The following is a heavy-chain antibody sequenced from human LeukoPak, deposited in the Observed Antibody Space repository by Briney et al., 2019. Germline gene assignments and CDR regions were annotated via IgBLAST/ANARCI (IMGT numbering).Heavy chain of an antibody. CDR1: GYSISSGHY. Sequence: SETLSLTCDVSGYSISSGHYWGWIRQSPGKGLEWIASMYKSGSTYFKSSLKSRVTISLDTPKNQFSLTLNSVTAADTTVYYCARHVYGRHQLQAYHFDYWGQGILVTVSS. CDR2: MYKSGST. V-gene: IGHV4-38-2*01. CDR3: ARHVYGRHQLQAYHFDY. D-gene: IGHD2-2*01. J-gene: IGHJ4*02.